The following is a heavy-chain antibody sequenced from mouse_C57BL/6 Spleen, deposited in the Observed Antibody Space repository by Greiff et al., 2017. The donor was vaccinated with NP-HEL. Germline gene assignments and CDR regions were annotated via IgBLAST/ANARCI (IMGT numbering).Heavy chain of an antibody. V-gene: IGHV5-15*01. D-gene: IGHD1-1*01. CDR1: GFTFSDYG. CDR2: ISNLAYSI. CDR3: ARQLRYPWYFDV. J-gene: IGHJ1*03. Sequence: EVKLVESGGGLVQPGGSLKLSCAASGFTFSDYGMAWVRQAPRKGPEWVAFISNLAYSIYYADTVTGRFTISRENAKNTLYLEMSSLRSEDTAMYYCARQLRYPWYFDVWGTGTTVTVSS.